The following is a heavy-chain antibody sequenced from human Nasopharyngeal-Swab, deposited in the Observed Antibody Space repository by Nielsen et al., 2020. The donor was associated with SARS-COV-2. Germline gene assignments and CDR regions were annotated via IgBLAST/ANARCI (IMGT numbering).Heavy chain of an antibody. Sequence: SETLSLTCTVSGGSISSSSYYWGWIRQPPGKGLEWIGSIYYSGSTYYNPSLKSRVTISVDTSKNQFSLKLSSVTAADTAVYYWARISGWSGYYLYYYYYMDVWGKGTTVTVSS. CDR2: IYYSGST. D-gene: IGHD3-3*01. CDR1: GGSISSSSYY. J-gene: IGHJ6*03. CDR3: ARISGWSGYYLYYYYYMDV. V-gene: IGHV4-39*07.